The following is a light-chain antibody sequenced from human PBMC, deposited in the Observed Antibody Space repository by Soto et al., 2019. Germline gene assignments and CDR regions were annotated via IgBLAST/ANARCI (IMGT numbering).Light chain of an antibody. V-gene: IGLV1-44*01. CDR3: AAWDDSVNVYVV. CDR1: TSNIGSNP. Sequence: QSVLTQPPSASGTPGQRVTISCFGSTSNIGSNPVNWYQQLPGTAPKLLINSTNQRPSGVPDRFSGSKSGTTASLAISGLQPEDEADYFCAAWDDSVNVYVVFGVGTKLTVL. J-gene: IGLJ2*01. CDR2: STN.